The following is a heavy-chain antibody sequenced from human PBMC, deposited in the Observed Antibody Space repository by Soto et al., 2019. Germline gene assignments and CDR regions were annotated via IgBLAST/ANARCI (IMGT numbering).Heavy chain of an antibody. CDR1: GFTFSSYG. Sequence: QVQLVESGGGVVQPGRSLRLSCAASGFTFSSYGMHWVRQAPGKGLEWVAVISYDGSNKYYADSVKGRFTISRDNSKNTLYLQMNSRRAEDTAVYYCAKDTWGLSGTLERATVDYWGQGTLVTVSS. CDR3: AKDTWGLSGTLERATVDY. CDR2: ISYDGSNK. J-gene: IGHJ4*02. D-gene: IGHD3-10*01. V-gene: IGHV3-30*18.